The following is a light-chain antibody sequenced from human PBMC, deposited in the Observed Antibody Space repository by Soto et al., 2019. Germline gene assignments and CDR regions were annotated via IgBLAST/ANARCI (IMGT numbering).Light chain of an antibody. CDR2: WAS. V-gene: IGKV4-1*01. CDR1: QRVLYSSNNKNY. Sequence: DIVMTQSPDSLAVSLGERATINCKSSQRVLYSSNNKNYLAWYQQKPGQPPKLLIYWASTRESGVPDRFSGSGSVTDFTLTISSLQAEDVAVYYCQQYYSIPITFGQGTRLEIK. J-gene: IGKJ5*01. CDR3: QQYYSIPIT.